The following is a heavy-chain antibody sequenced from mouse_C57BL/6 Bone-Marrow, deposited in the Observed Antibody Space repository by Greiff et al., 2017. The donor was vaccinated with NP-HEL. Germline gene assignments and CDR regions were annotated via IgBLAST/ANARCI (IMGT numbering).Heavy chain of an antibody. D-gene: IGHD1-1*01. CDR2: INPYNGGT. J-gene: IGHJ4*01. CDR3: AREGTTGVYAMDY. CDR1: GYTFTDYY. V-gene: IGHV1-19*01. Sequence: EVKLVESGPVLVKPGASVKMSCKASGYTFTDYYMNWVKQSHGKSLEWIGVINPYNGGTSYNQKFKGKATLTVDKSSSTAYMELNSLTSEDSAVYYCAREGTTGVYAMDYWGQGTSVTVSS.